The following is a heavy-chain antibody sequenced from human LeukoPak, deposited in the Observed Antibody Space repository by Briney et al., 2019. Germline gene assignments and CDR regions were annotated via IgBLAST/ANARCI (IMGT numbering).Heavy chain of an antibody. CDR1: GGSISSGSYY. D-gene: IGHD3-3*01. Sequence: PSQTLSLTCTVSGGSISSGSYYWSWIRQPAGKGLEWIGRIYTSGSTNYNPSLKSRVTISVDTSKNQFSLKLSSVTAADTAVYYCARARGDGAFDIWGQGTMVTVSS. CDR2: IYTSGST. J-gene: IGHJ3*02. V-gene: IGHV4-61*02. CDR3: ARARGDGAFDI.